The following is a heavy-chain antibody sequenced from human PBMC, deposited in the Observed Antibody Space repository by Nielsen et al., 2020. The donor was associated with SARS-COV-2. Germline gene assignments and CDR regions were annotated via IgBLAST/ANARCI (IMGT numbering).Heavy chain of an antibody. J-gene: IGHJ4*02. V-gene: IGHV3-30*18. CDR3: TKGAQLGDY. Sequence: GGSLRLSCEASGFTISRYGMHWVRQAPGKGLEWVPFISYDGSVKYYADSVKGRFTISTDLSNNTLYLQMHSLRVEDTAIYYCTKGAQLGDYWGQGTLVTVSS. CDR1: GFTISRYG. D-gene: IGHD6-13*01. CDR2: ISYDGSVK.